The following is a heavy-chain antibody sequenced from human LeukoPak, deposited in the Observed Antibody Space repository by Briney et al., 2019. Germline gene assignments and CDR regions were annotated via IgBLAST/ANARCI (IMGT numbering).Heavy chain of an antibody. Sequence: GASVKVSCKASGYTFTSYGISWVRRAPGQGLEWMGWISAYNGNTNYAQKLQGRVTMTTDTSTSTAYMELRSLRSDDTAVYYCARVVEWELLGYYYYMDVWGKGTTVTVSS. CDR2: ISAYNGNT. V-gene: IGHV1-18*01. J-gene: IGHJ6*03. CDR3: ARVVEWELLGYYYYMDV. CDR1: GYTFTSYG. D-gene: IGHD1-26*01.